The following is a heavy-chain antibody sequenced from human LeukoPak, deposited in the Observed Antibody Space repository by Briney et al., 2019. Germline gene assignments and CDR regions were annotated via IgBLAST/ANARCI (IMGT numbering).Heavy chain of an antibody. D-gene: IGHD3-22*01. J-gene: IGHJ3*02. CDR1: GGSISSGGYY. Sequence: PSQTLSLTCTVSGGSISSGGYYWSWIRQRPGKGLEWIGYIYYSGSTYYNPSLNSRVTISVDTSKNQFSLKLSSVTAADTAVYYCARAIVVITPTAFDIWGQGTMVTVSS. CDR2: IYYSGST. CDR3: ARAIVVITPTAFDI. V-gene: IGHV4-31*03.